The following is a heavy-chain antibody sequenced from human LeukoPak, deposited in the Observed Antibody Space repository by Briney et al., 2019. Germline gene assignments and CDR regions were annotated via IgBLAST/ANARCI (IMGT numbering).Heavy chain of an antibody. D-gene: IGHD2-15*01. CDR1: GGSISSYY. Sequence: SETLSLTCTVSGGSISSYYWSWIRQPPAKGLEWIGYIYYSGSTNSNPSLKSRVTISIDTSKNQFSLKLSSVTAADTAVYYCARIHRYCSGGACYVLDNWGQGTLVAVSS. CDR3: ARIHRYCSGGACYVLDN. CDR2: IYYSGST. J-gene: IGHJ4*02. V-gene: IGHV4-59*01.